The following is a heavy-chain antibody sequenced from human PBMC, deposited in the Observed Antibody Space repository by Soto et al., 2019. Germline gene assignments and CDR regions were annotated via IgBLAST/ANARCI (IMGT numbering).Heavy chain of an antibody. Sequence: SETLSLTCTVSCGSISSDYWSWIRQPPGKGLEWIGYIYYSGSTNYNPSLKSRVTISVDTSKNQFSLKLSSVTAADTAVYYCARRWGRTLDYWGQGTLVTVS. CDR3: ARRWGRTLDY. V-gene: IGHV4-59*08. J-gene: IGHJ4*02. D-gene: IGHD7-27*01. CDR2: IYYSGST. CDR1: CGSISSDY.